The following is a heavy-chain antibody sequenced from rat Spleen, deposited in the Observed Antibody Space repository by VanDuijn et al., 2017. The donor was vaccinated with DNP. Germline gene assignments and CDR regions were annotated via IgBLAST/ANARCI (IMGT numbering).Heavy chain of an antibody. Sequence: QVQLKESGPGLVQPSQTLSLTCTVSGFSLSSYHVSWVRQPPGKSLVWMGSIWAAGGTNYNSAVQSRLSISRDTSKSQVFLKMSSLQTEDTATYCCARGYSIYTLAYWGQGTLVTVSS. V-gene: IGHV2-13*01. CDR3: ARGYSIYTLAY. CDR2: IWAAGGT. J-gene: IGHJ3*01. D-gene: IGHD1-2*01. CDR1: GFSLSSYH.